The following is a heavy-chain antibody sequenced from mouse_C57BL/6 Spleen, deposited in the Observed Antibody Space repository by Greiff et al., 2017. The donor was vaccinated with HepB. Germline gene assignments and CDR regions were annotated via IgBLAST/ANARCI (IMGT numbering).Heavy chain of an antibody. CDR1: GYTFTDYE. CDR3: TREDYYGSIALNFDV. CDR2: IDPETGGT. V-gene: IGHV1-15*01. J-gene: IGHJ1*03. D-gene: IGHD1-1*01. Sequence: VQLQQSGAELVRPGASVTLSCKASGYTFTDYEMHWVKQTPVHGLEWIGAIDPETGGTAYNQKFKGKAILTADKSSSTAYMELRSLTSEDSAVYYCTREDYYGSIALNFDVWGTGTTVTVSS.